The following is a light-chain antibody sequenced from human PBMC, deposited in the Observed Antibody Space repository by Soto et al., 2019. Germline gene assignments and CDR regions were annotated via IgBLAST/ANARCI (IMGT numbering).Light chain of an antibody. Sequence: QSVLTQPASVSGSPGQSITISYTGTSSDVGGYNYVSWYQQHPGKAPKLLIYEVSHRPSGISIRFSGSKPGNTASLTISGLQAEDEADYYCRSFAPGRIYVFGSGTKVTVL. CDR2: EVS. CDR3: RSFAPGRIYV. J-gene: IGLJ1*01. V-gene: IGLV2-14*01. CDR1: SSDVGGYNY.